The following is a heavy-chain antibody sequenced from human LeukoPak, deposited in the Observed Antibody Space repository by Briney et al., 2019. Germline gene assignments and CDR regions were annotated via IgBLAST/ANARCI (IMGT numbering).Heavy chain of an antibody. D-gene: IGHD4-17*01. CDR1: GGSISSYY. J-gene: IGHJ4*02. Sequence: SETLSLTCTVSGGSISSYYWSWIRQPPGKGLEWIGEINHSGGTNYNPSLKSRVTISVDTSKNQFSLKLSSVTAADTAVYYCARGDDYGDYPAEYYFDYWGQGTLVTVSS. CDR2: INHSGGT. CDR3: ARGDDYGDYPAEYYFDY. V-gene: IGHV4-34*01.